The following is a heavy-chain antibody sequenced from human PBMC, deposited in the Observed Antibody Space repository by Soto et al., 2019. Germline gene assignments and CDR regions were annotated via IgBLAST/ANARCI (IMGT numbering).Heavy chain of an antibody. V-gene: IGHV5-10-1*01. Sequence: PGESLKISCKGSGYSFTSYWISWVRQMPGKGLEWMGRIDPSDSYTNYSPSFQGHVTISADKSISTAYLQWSSLKASDTAMYYCARSRGDSFYWFDPWGQGTLVTVSS. J-gene: IGHJ5*02. D-gene: IGHD4-17*01. CDR1: GYSFTSYW. CDR2: IDPSDSYT. CDR3: ARSRGDSFYWFDP.